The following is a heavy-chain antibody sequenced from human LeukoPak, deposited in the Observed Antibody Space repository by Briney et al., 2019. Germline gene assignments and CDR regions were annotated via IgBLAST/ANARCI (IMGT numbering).Heavy chain of an antibody. V-gene: IGHV4-39*01. CDR1: GGSISSGSYY. J-gene: IGHJ5*02. CDR3: VRNKYYYGAGSYGVPNWFDP. Sequence: PSETLSLTCTVSGGSISSGSYYWGWIRQPPGKGLEWIGTIYYSGTTYYNPSLKSRVTISVDTSKNQFSLKLSSVTAADTAVYYCVRNKYYYGAGSYGVPNWFDPWGQGTLVTVSS. D-gene: IGHD3-10*01. CDR2: IYYSGTT.